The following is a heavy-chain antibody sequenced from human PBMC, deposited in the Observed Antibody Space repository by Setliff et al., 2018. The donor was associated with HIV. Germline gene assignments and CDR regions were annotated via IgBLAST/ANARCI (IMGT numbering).Heavy chain of an antibody. CDR2: INHTGNT. J-gene: IGHJ4*02. CDR1: GGSFSGYH. V-gene: IGHV4-34*01. CDR3: ARGKGGLVGPAEFDY. D-gene: IGHD1-26*01. Sequence: PSETLSLTCAVYGGSFSGYHWNGIRQFPGKGLEWSGEINHTGNTQYNPSLKSRVTMSEETSKNRFSLKLKSVTAADTAIYFCARGKGGLVGPAEFDYWGPGTLVTVSS.